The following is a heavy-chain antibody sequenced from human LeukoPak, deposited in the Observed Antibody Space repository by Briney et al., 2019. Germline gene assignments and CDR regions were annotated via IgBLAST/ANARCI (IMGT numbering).Heavy chain of an antibody. CDR2: ISDSGGTT. J-gene: IGHJ4*02. D-gene: IGHD1-26*01. CDR3: AKDPRYSGRGGFDY. CDR1: GFTFSSNA. Sequence: GGSLRLSCAASGFTFSSNAMTWVRQAPGKGLECVSGISDSGGTTYYADSVKGRFTISRDNSKNTLYLQMNSLRAEDTAIYYCAKDPRYSGRGGFDYWGQGTLVTVSS. V-gene: IGHV3-23*01.